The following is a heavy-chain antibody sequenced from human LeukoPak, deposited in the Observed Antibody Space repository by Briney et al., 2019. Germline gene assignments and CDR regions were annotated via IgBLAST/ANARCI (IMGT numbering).Heavy chain of an antibody. CDR2: ISGSGATT. V-gene: IGHV3-23*01. D-gene: IGHD3-16*01. Sequence: PGESLRLSCAASGFTFSNYAMSWVRQAPGKGLEWVSVISGSGATTYYADSVKGRFTISRDNSKNTLYLQVDSLRAEDTAVYYCAKGLWGAYYYGMDVWGQGTTVTVSS. CDR3: AKGLWGAYYYGMDV. J-gene: IGHJ6*02. CDR1: GFTFSNYA.